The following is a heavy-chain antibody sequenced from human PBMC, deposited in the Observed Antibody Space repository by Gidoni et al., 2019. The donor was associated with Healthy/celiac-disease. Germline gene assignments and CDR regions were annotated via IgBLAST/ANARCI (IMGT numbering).Heavy chain of an antibody. CDR3: ARDSQNYYDSFYYMDV. Sequence: QVQLQESGPGLVKPSQTLSLTCTVSGGSISSGDYYWSWIRQPPGKGLEWIGYIYYSGSTYYNPSLKSRVTISVDTSKNQFSLKLSSVTAADTAVYYCARDSQNYYDSFYYMDVWGKGTTVTVSS. J-gene: IGHJ6*03. D-gene: IGHD3-22*01. CDR2: IYYSGST. V-gene: IGHV4-30-4*01. CDR1: GGSISSGDYY.